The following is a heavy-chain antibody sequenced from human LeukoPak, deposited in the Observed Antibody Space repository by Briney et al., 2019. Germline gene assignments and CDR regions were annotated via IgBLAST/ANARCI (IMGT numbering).Heavy chain of an antibody. Sequence: GEPLKISSKGSGYSFTSYWIGWARQMPGKGLEWMGIIYPGDSDTRYSPSFQGQVTISAYKSISTAYLQWSSMKASDTAMYYCARGLLWFGELFLSAFDIWGQGTMVTVSS. J-gene: IGHJ3*02. CDR2: IYPGDSDT. V-gene: IGHV5-51*01. D-gene: IGHD3-10*01. CDR1: GYSFTSYW. CDR3: ARGLLWFGELFLSAFDI.